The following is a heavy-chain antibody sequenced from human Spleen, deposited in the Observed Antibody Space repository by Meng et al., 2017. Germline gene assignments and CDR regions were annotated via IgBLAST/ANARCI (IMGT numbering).Heavy chain of an antibody. CDR1: GGSISSSSSY. CDR2: IHYSGTT. Sequence: QLPLQESGPGLVKPSETLSLTRTVSGGSISSSSSYWGWIRQPPGKGLEWIGNIHYSGTTYYNPSLKSRITISVDTSKNQFSLKLSSVTAADTAVYYCARRGSSWYFDSWGQGALVTVSS. D-gene: IGHD6-13*01. J-gene: IGHJ4*02. V-gene: IGHV4-39*01. CDR3: ARRGSSWYFDS.